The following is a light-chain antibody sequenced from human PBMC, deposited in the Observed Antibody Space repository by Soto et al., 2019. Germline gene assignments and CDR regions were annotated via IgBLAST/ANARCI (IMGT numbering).Light chain of an antibody. Sequence: LNQPASVSESPGPSITISFAGTRSDIGAYNYVSWYQQHPDKAPKLLIYGVSNRPSGVSDRFSGSKSGNTVSLTISGLQADDEADYYCTSYASGSTYVFGTGTKV. J-gene: IGLJ1*01. CDR3: TSYASGSTYV. CDR1: RSDIGAYNY. V-gene: IGLV2-14*01. CDR2: GVS.